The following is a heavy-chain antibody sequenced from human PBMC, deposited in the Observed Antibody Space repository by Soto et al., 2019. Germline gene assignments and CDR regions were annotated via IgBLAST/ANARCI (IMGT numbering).Heavy chain of an antibody. CDR1: GYTFTGYY. Sequence: ASVKVSCKASGYTFTGYYMHWVRQDPGQGLEWMGWINPNSVGTNYAQKFQGWVTMTRDTSISTAYMELSRLRSDDTAVYYGARAALVDNWFDPWGQGTLVTVSS. J-gene: IGHJ5*02. CDR3: ARAALVDNWFDP. V-gene: IGHV1-2*04. CDR2: INPNSVGT. D-gene: IGHD6-6*01.